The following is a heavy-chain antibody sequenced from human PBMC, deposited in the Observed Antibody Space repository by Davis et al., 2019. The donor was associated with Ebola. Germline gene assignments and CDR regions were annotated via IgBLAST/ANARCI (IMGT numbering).Heavy chain of an antibody. CDR2: ISWNSGSI. D-gene: IGHD6-6*01. CDR1: GFTFDSYA. CDR3: AKARGYSSSSGPQDAFDI. J-gene: IGHJ3*02. Sequence: SLKISCAASGFTFDSYAMHWVRQAPGKGLEWVSGISWNSGSIVYADSMKGRFTISRDNAKNSLYLQMNSLRAEDTALYYCAKARGYSSSSGPQDAFDIWSQGTMVTVSS. V-gene: IGHV3-9*01.